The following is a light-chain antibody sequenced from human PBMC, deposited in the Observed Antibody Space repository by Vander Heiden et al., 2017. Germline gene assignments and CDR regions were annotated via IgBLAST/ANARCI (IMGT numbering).Light chain of an antibody. CDR1: SSNIGSNT. Sequence: QSALTQPPSASGTPGQRVTISCSGSSSNIGSNTVNWYQKLPGTAPRLLLYCNIHRPSAAPGRFSGSKSVTSASLAISGLQSEEAADYYCAAWNDSLNTRIFGGGTKLTVL. CDR2: CNI. CDR3: AAWNDSLNTRI. V-gene: IGLV1-44*01. J-gene: IGLJ2*01.